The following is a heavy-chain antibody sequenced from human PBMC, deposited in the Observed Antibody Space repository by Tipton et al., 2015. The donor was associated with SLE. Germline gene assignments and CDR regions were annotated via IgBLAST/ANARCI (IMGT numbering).Heavy chain of an antibody. Sequence: TLSLTCNVSGGSISSGGYYWSWIRQHPGKGLEWIGYTYYSGSPYYNPSLKSRVTISLDMSKNQFSLRLSSVTAADTAVYYCARINVPTAMDFYYYYMDVWGHGTHVTLSS. CDR3: ARINVPTAMDFYYYYMDV. CDR1: GGSISSGGYY. D-gene: IGHD2-2*01. J-gene: IGHJ6*03. CDR2: TYYSGSP. V-gene: IGHV4-31*03.